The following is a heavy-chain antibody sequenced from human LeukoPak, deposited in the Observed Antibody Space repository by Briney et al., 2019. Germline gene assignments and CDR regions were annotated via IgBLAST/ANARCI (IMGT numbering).Heavy chain of an antibody. D-gene: IGHD3-3*01. V-gene: IGHV3-20*04. CDR2: INWNGGST. J-gene: IGHJ4*02. CDR1: GFTFDDYG. Sequence: GGSLRLSCAASGFTFDDYGMSWVRQAPGKGLEWVSGINWNGGSTGYADSVKGRFTISRDNAKNSLYLQMNSLRAEDTALYYCARAGGYDFWSGLRISFDYWGQGALVTVSS. CDR3: ARAGGYDFWSGLRISFDY.